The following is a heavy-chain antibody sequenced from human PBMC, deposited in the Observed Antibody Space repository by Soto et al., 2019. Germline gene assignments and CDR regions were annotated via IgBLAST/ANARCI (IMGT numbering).Heavy chain of an antibody. CDR3: AKDTLGQLPRDKSAFDI. V-gene: IGHV3-9*01. CDR2: ISWNSGSI. CDR1: GFTFDDYA. J-gene: IGHJ3*02. Sequence: GGSLRLSCAASGFTFDDYAMHWVRQAPGKGLEWVSGISWNSGSIGYADSVKGRFTISRDNAKNSLYLQMNSLRAEDTALYYCAKDTLGQLPRDKSAFDIWGQGTMVTVSS. D-gene: IGHD2-2*01.